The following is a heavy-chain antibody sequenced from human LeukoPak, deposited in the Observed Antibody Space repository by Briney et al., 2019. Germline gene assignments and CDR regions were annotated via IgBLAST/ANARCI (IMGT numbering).Heavy chain of an antibody. Sequence: GASVKVSCKDAGYTFTSYGISWVRQAPGQGLEWMGWISACNGNKNYAQMLQGRVTMTTDTSTSTAYMELRSLRSDDTAVYYCARDPDCSSTSCYIHYGMDVWSQGTTVTVSS. D-gene: IGHD2-2*01. CDR3: ARDPDCSSTSCYIHYGMDV. V-gene: IGHV1-18*01. J-gene: IGHJ6*02. CDR1: GYTFTSYG. CDR2: ISACNGNK.